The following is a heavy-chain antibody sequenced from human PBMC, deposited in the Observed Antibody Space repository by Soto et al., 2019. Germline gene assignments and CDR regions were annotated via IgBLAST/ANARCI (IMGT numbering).Heavy chain of an antibody. CDR3: ASGIQLWLRRINNGYSG. D-gene: IGHD5-18*01. Sequence: QVQLVQSGAEVKKPESSVKVSCKAPGGTFSTYAISWVRQAPGQGLEWMGGIIPMFGTANYAQRFQDRVTITADESTNTVYMELRSLRSEDTAVYFCASGIQLWLRRINNGYSGWGQGTLVTVPS. CDR1: GGTFSTYA. CDR2: IIPMFGTA. J-gene: IGHJ4*02. V-gene: IGHV1-69*12.